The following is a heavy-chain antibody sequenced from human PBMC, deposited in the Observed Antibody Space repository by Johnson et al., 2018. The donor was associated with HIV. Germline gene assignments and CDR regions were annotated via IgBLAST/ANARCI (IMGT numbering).Heavy chain of an antibody. Sequence: VQLVESGGGLVQPGGSLKLSCAASGFTFSDHWMYWVRQAPGKGLVWVSRIKSDGRRTNYADSVKGRFTISRDNAKNTLYLQMNSLRAEDTAVYYCVRGLDIWGQGTMVTVSS. J-gene: IGHJ3*02. CDR1: GFTFSDHW. V-gene: IGHV3-74*01. CDR3: VRGLDI. CDR2: IKSDGRRT.